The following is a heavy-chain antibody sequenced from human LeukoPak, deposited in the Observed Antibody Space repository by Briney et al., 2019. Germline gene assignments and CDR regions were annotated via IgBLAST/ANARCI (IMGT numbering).Heavy chain of an antibody. Sequence: SVKVSCEASGGTFSSYAISWVRQAPGQGLEWMGGIIPIFGTANYAQKFQGRVTITADESTSTAYMELSSLRSEDTAVYYCARDHGYYYDSSGYSKFHYWGQGTLVTVSS. CDR2: IIPIFGTA. V-gene: IGHV1-69*01. CDR3: ARDHGYYYDSSGYSKFHY. CDR1: GGTFSSYA. J-gene: IGHJ4*02. D-gene: IGHD3-22*01.